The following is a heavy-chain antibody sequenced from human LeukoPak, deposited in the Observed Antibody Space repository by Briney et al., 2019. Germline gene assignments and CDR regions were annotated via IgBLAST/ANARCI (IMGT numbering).Heavy chain of an antibody. Sequence: SETLSLTCAVYGGSFSGYYWSWIRQPPGKGLEWIGEINHSGSTNYNPSLKSRVTISVDTSKNQFSLKLTSVTAADTAVYYCASLLDPADNWSQGTLVTVSS. J-gene: IGHJ4*02. D-gene: IGHD3/OR15-3a*01. CDR2: INHSGST. CDR3: ASLLDPADN. V-gene: IGHV4-34*01. CDR1: GGSFSGYY.